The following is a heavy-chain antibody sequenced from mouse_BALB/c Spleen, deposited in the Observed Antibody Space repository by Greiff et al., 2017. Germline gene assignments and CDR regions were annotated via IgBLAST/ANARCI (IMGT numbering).Heavy chain of an antibody. J-gene: IGHJ2*01. CDR1: GYAFSSYW. D-gene: IGHD1-1*01. Sequence: VKLQESGAELVRPGSSVKISCKASGYAFSSYWMNWVKQRPGQGLEWIGQIYPGDGDTNYNGKFKGKATLTADKSSSTAYMQLSSLTSEDSAVYFCARSYYLYYFDYWGQGTTLTVSS. V-gene: IGHV1-80*01. CDR3: ARSYYLYYFDY. CDR2: IYPGDGDT.